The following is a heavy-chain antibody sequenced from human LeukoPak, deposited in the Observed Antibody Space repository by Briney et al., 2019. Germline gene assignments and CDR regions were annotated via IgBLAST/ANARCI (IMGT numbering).Heavy chain of an antibody. V-gene: IGHV3-23*05. CDR3: AGDLHYYVAMDV. J-gene: IGHJ6*02. CDR2: IGSDNKP. D-gene: IGHD3-10*02. Sequence: GGSLRLSCEASGFTFSAYAMTWVRQAPGKGLEWVSSIGSDNKPHYSESVKGRFAISRDNSKNTLFLQLHNLRVEDTALYYCAGDLHYYVAMDVWGQGTTVTVSS. CDR1: GFTFSAYA.